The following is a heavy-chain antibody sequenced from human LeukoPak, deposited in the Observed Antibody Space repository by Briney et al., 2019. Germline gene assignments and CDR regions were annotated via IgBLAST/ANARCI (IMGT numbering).Heavy chain of an antibody. V-gene: IGHV3-48*04. CDR2: ISRSGSTI. D-gene: IGHD3-10*01. J-gene: IGHJ4*02. CDR1: GFTFSSYG. Sequence: PGGSLRLSCAASGFTFSSYGMHWVRQAPGKGLEWVSHISRSGSTIYYADSVKGRFTISRDNAKNSLYLQMNSLRAEDTAVCYCARDRGTGSNSPYYFDYWGQGTLVTVSS. CDR3: ARDRGTGSNSPYYFDY.